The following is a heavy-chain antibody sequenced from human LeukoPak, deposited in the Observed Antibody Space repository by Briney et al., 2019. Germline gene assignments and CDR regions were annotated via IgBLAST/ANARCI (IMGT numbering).Heavy chain of an antibody. D-gene: IGHD3-3*01. Sequence: PSETLSLTCSVSGASISSYYWSWIRQPPGKGLEWIGYIYYSGSTNYNPSLKSRVTISVDTSKSQLSLKLTSVTAADTAVYYCARQSSNRIFGVVTHFGLDVWGQGTTVTVSS. V-gene: IGHV4-59*08. CDR2: IYYSGST. CDR1: GASISSYY. CDR3: ARQSSNRIFGVVTHFGLDV. J-gene: IGHJ6*02.